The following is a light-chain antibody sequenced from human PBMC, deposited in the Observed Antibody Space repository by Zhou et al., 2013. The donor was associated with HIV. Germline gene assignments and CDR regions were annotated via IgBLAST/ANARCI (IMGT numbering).Light chain of an antibody. Sequence: DIQLTQSPSFLSASVGDRVTITCRASQGISSYLAWYQQKPGKAPKLLIYAASTLQSGVPSRFSGSGSGTEFTLTISSLQPDDFATYYCQQYRTFGGGTEVEIK. CDR1: QGISSY. CDR2: AAS. J-gene: IGKJ4*01. V-gene: IGKV1-9*01. CDR3: QQYRT.